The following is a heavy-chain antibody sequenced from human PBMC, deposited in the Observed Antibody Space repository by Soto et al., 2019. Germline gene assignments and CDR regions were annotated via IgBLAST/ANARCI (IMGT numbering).Heavy chain of an antibody. Sequence: PSETLSLTCTVSGGSISNNEDYWSWIRQPPGKGLEYIGYISYIGRNDNNPSLKSRVTLSLDTSKNQFSLRLSSVTAADTAIYYCAKGISMILVVTEYFQDWGPGTLVTVSS. J-gene: IGHJ1*01. CDR2: ISYIGRN. CDR1: GGSISNNEDY. D-gene: IGHD3-22*01. CDR3: AKGISMILVVTEYFQD. V-gene: IGHV4-30-4*01.